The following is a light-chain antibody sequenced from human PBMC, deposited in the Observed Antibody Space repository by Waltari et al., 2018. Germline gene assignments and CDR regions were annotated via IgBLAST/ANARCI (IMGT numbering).Light chain of an antibody. Sequence: QSALTQPASVSGSPGQSIPISCTGTSSYVGGYKHVSWYQQHPGKAPKLMSHNVNKRPSGVSNRFSGSKSGNTASLTIAGLQAEDEADYYCCSYAGSTTSVVFGGGTKVTVL. CDR3: CSYAGSTTSVV. CDR1: SSYVGGYKH. CDR2: NVN. V-gene: IGLV2-23*02. J-gene: IGLJ3*02.